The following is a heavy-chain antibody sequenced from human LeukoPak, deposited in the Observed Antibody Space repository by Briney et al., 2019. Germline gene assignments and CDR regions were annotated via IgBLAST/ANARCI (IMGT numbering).Heavy chain of an antibody. J-gene: IGHJ4*02. CDR3: ARKGSSKFFDY. V-gene: IGHV4-34*01. D-gene: IGHD6-13*01. CDR1: GGSFSSYY. CDR2: IYYSGST. Sequence: SETLSLTCAVYGGSFSSYYWGWIRQPPGKGLEWVANIYYSGSTYYNPSLKSRVSISLDTSKNQFSLKLSSVTDADTAVYHCARKGSSKFFDYWGQGILVTVSS.